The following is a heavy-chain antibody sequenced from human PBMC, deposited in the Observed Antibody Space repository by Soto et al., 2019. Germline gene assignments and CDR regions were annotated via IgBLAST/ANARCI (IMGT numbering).Heavy chain of an antibody. CDR3: ARDPLGSSWAGSVIIDY. J-gene: IGHJ4*02. CDR2: ISYDGSNK. CDR1: GFTFSSYA. D-gene: IGHD3-10*01. V-gene: IGHV3-30-3*01. Sequence: GGSLRLSCAASGFTFSSYAMHWVRQAPGKGLEWVAVISYDGSNKYYADSVKGRFTISRDNSKNTLYVQMKGLRAEDTAVYYCARDPLGSSWAGSVIIDYWGQGTLVTVSS.